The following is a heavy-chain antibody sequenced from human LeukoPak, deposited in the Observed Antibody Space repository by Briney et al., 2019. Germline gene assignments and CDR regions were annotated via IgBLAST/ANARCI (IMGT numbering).Heavy chain of an antibody. D-gene: IGHD3-9*01. CDR2: IYYSGST. J-gene: IGHJ5*02. CDR1: GGSISSGGYY. V-gene: IGHV4-31*03. Sequence: SQTLSLTCTVSGGSISSGGYYWSWIRQHPGKGLEWIGYIYYSGSTYYNPSLKSRVTISVDKSKNQFSLKLTSVTAADTAVYYCARGRLTTGGWFDPWGQGTLVTVSS. CDR3: ARGRLTTGGWFDP.